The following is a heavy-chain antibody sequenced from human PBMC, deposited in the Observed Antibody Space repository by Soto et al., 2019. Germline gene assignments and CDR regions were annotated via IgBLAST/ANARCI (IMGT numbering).Heavy chain of an antibody. D-gene: IGHD1-26*01. Sequence: SETLSLTCAFYCGSFSGYYWSWIRQPPGKGLEWIGEINHSGSTNYNPALKSRVTISVDTSKNQFSLKLSSVTAADTAVYYCARGWREPDYYFDYWGQGTLVTVSS. J-gene: IGHJ4*02. V-gene: IGHV4-34*01. CDR2: INHSGST. CDR1: CGSFSGYY. CDR3: ARGWREPDYYFDY.